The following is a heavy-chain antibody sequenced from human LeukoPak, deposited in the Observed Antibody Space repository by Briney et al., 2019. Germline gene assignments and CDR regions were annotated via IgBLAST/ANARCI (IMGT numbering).Heavy chain of an antibody. V-gene: IGHV4-59*12. CDR3: ARGTYYYDSSGYYTHYYFDY. Sequence: SETLSLTCTVSGGSISSYYWSWIRQPPGKGLEWLGYIYNSGSTNYNPSLKSRVTISVDTSKNQFSLKLSSVTAADTAVYYCARGTYYYDSSGYYTHYYFDYWGQGTLVTVSS. D-gene: IGHD3-22*01. J-gene: IGHJ4*02. CDR1: GGSISSYY. CDR2: IYNSGST.